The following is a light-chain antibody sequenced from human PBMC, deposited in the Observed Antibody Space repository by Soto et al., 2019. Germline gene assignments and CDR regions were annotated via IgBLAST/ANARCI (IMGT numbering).Light chain of an antibody. Sequence: QSVLTQPPSASGTPGQRVTISCSGSTSNVGTNSVIWYQQLPGLAPKLLLYNNNHRPSGVPDRFSGSKSGPSASLAISGLQAEDEDDYYCAAWADSLNGHAVFGGGTQLTVL. V-gene: IGLV1-44*01. J-gene: IGLJ7*01. CDR2: NNN. CDR3: AAWADSLNGHAV. CDR1: TSNVGTNS.